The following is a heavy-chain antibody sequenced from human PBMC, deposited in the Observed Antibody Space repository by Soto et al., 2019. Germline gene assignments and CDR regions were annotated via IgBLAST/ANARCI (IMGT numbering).Heavy chain of an antibody. D-gene: IGHD3-10*01. V-gene: IGHV1-8*01. J-gene: IGHJ4*02. CDR1: GYTFSNYV. Sequence: QVQLVQSGAELKKPGASVKVSCKASGYTFSNYVMNWVRQAPGQGHEWIGWVNHNNGDTGYAQKFQGRVTLTTDISTTTAYMELTSLRSEDTDIYYCAKVSRKGSSIDFDYWGQGTLITVSS. CDR3: AKVSRKGSSIDFDY. CDR2: VNHNNGDT.